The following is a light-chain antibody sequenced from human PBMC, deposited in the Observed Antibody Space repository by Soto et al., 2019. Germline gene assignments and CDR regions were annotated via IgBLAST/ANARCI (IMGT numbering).Light chain of an antibody. CDR2: KAS. V-gene: IGKV1-5*03. CDR1: QSISSW. CDR3: QQYDSYSPLT. Sequence: DIQMTQSPSTLSASVGDRVTITCRASQSISSWLAWYQQRPGKAPKLLIYKASGLEGGVPSRFSGSGSGTEFTLTISSLQPDDFATYYCQQYDSYSPLTFGGGTKVDI. J-gene: IGKJ4*01.